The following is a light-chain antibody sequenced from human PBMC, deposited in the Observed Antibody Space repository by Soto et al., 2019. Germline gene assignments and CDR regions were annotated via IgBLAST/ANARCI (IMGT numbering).Light chain of an antibody. Sequence: QSALTQPRSVSGSPGQSVTISCTGTSSDVGGYIYVSWYQQHPGKAPKLMIYDVSKRPSGVPDRFSGSKSGNTASLTISGLQAEDEADYYCCSSAGTYTSVFGGGTKLTVL. V-gene: IGLV2-11*01. CDR2: DVS. CDR1: SSDVGGYIY. CDR3: CSSAGTYTSV. J-gene: IGLJ3*02.